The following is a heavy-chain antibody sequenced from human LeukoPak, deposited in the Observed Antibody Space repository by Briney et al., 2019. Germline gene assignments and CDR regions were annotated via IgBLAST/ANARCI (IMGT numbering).Heavy chain of an antibody. Sequence: GESLKISFKGSGYSFPNYWIGWVRPMPGKGLEWMGIIYPGDSDTTYKPSFQGQVTISADKSISTAYLQWSSLKASDTAMYYCARSRAEKVPVWGSYRHHDAFDIWGQGTRVTVSP. D-gene: IGHD3-16*02. CDR1: GYSFPNYW. J-gene: IGHJ3*02. CDR2: IYPGDSDT. CDR3: ARSRAEKVPVWGSYRHHDAFDI. V-gene: IGHV5-51*01.